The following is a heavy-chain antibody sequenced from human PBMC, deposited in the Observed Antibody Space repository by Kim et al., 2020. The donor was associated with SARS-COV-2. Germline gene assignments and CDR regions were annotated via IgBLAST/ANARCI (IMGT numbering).Heavy chain of an antibody. CDR1: GFTFSSYA. D-gene: IGHD2-2*01. Sequence: GGSLRLSCAASGFTFSSYAMHWVRQAPGKGLEWVAVISYDGSNKYYADSVKGRFTISRDNSKNTLYLQMNSLRAEDTAVYYCARGGTYGYCSSTSCHYDAFDIWGQGTMVTVSS. J-gene: IGHJ3*02. V-gene: IGHV3-30*04. CDR3: ARGGTYGYCSSTSCHYDAFDI. CDR2: ISYDGSNK.